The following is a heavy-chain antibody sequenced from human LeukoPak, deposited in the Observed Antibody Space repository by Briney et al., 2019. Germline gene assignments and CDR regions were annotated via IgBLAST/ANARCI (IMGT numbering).Heavy chain of an antibody. CDR1: GGTVSRYP. Sequence: SVKVSCKASGGTVSRYPISWVRQAPRQGLEWMGGIIPIFGTANYAQKFQGRVTITADESTSTAYMELSSPRSEDTAVYYCARDRPGRYCSTISCYSASPFDPWGQGTLVTVSS. J-gene: IGHJ5*02. CDR2: IIPIFGTA. D-gene: IGHD2-2*02. V-gene: IGHV1-69*13. CDR3: ARDRPGRYCSTISCYSASPFDP.